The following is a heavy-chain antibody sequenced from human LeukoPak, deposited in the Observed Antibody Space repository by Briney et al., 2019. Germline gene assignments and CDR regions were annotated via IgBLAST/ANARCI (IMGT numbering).Heavy chain of an antibody. CDR1: GESVSSNNAA. D-gene: IGHD3-16*02. J-gene: IGHJ4*02. CDR3: AREYLGGYLIY. Sequence: SQTLSLTCAISGESVSSNNAAWTWIRQSPSRGLEWLGRTYYRSKWFNDYAVSVKSRITINPDTSKNQFFLQLNSVAPEDTAVYYCAREYLGGYLIYWGQGTLVTVSS. CDR2: TYYRSKWFN. V-gene: IGHV6-1*01.